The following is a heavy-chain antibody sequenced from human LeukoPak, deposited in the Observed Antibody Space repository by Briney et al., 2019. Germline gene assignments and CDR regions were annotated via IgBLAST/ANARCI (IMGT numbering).Heavy chain of an antibody. J-gene: IGHJ6*02. CDR3: ARDRTMVRGLANYFYGMDV. CDR2: ISTSGRTT. Sequence: GGSLRLSCAASGFSFSSDELNWVRQAPGKGLEWLSYISTSGRTTYYADSVKGRFTNSRDNAKNSLYLQMSSLRAEDTAVYYCARDRTMVRGLANYFYGMDVWGQGTTVIVSS. V-gene: IGHV3-48*03. CDR1: GFSFSSDE. D-gene: IGHD3-10*01.